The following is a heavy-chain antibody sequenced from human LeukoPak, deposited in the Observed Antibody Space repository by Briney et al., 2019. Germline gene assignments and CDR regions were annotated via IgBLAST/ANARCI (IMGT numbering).Heavy chain of an antibody. V-gene: IGHV1-3*02. CDR2: SNAGNGNT. D-gene: IGHD4-17*01. CDR3: ARGSTVTAWYFDL. CDR1: GYTFTSYA. J-gene: IGHJ2*01. Sequence: GASVKVSCKASGYTFTSYAMHWVRQAPGQRLEWMGWSNAGNGNTKYSQEFQGRVTITRDTSASTAYMELSRLRSADTAVYYCARGSTVTAWYFDLWGRGTLVTVSS.